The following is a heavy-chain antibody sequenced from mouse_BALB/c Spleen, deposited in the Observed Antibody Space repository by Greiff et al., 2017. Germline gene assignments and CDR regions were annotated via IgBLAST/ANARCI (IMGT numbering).Heavy chain of an antibody. CDR3: ATSKITTVVATDY. J-gene: IGHJ2*01. Sequence: VQLQQSGAELAKPGASVKMSCKASGYTFTSYWMHWVKQRPGQGLEWIGYINPSTGYTEYNQKFKDKATLTADKSSSTAYMQLSSLTSEDSAVYYCATSKITTVVATDYWGQGTTLTVSS. CDR2: INPSTGYT. CDR1: GYTFTSYW. V-gene: IGHV1-7*01. D-gene: IGHD1-1*01.